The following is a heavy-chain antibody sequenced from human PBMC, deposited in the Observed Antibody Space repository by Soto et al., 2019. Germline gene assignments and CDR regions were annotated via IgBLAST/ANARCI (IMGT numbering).Heavy chain of an antibody. V-gene: IGHV1-18*01. D-gene: IGHD3-22*01. CDR2: ISAYNGNT. CDR3: ARDQNYYDSSGSITPRGAFDI. Sequence: GASVKVSCKASGYTCTSYGMSWVRQAPGQGLEGMGWISAYNGNTNYAQKLQGRVTMTTDTSTSTAYMELRSLRSDDTAVYYCARDQNYYDSSGSITPRGAFDIWGQGTMVTVSS. CDR1: GYTCTSYG. J-gene: IGHJ3*02.